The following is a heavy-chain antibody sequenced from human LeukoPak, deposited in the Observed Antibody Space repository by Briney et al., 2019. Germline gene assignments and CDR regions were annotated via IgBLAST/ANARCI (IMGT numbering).Heavy chain of an antibody. D-gene: IGHD3-9*01. CDR2: IYYSGST. CDR1: GGSISSSSYY. Sequence: SETLSLTCTVSGGSISSSSYYWGWIRQPPGKGLEWIGSIYYSGSTNYNPSLKSRVTISVDTSKNQFSLKLSSVTAADTAVYYCARRGRYFDWLLKGFFYYFDYWGQGTLVTVSS. CDR3: ARRGRYFDWLLKGFFYYFDY. J-gene: IGHJ4*02. V-gene: IGHV4-39*01.